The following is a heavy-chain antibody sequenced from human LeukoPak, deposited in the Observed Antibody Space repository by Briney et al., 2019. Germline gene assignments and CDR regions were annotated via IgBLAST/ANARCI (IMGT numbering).Heavy chain of an antibody. CDR1: GFTFSSYG. Sequence: GGSLRLSCAASGFTFSSYGMHWVRQAPGKGLEWVGRIKSKTDGGTTDYAAPVKGRFTISRDDSKNTLYLQMNSLKTEDTAVYYCTTAAPYSSSWYLRSPAEYFQHWGQGTLVTVSS. CDR2: IKSKTDGGTT. V-gene: IGHV3-15*01. CDR3: TTAAPYSSSWYLRSPAEYFQH. J-gene: IGHJ1*01. D-gene: IGHD6-13*01.